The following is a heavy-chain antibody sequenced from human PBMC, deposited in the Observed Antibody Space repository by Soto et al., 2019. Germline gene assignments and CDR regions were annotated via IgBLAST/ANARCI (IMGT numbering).Heavy chain of an antibody. CDR2: IGTAGDT. D-gene: IGHD6-19*01. Sequence: GGSLRLSCAASGFTFSSYDMHWVRQATGKGLEWVSAIGTAGDTYYPGSVKGRFTISRENAKNSLYLQMNSLRAGDTAVYYCARPGPGYSSGWPNYFDYWGQGTLVTVSS. J-gene: IGHJ4*02. V-gene: IGHV3-13*01. CDR1: GFTFSSYD. CDR3: ARPGPGYSSGWPNYFDY.